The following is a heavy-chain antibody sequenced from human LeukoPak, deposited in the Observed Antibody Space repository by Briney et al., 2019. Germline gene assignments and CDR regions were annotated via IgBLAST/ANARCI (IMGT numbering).Heavy chain of an antibody. CDR2: IYPGDSDT. CDR3: ARHSGGGAAPDYYMDV. V-gene: IGHV5-51*01. Sequence: GESLKISCKGSGYSFTSYWIGWVRQMPGKGLEWMGIIYPGDSDTRYSLSFQGQVTISADKSISTAYLQWSSLKASDTAMYYCARHSGGGAAPDYYMDVWGKGTTVTISS. J-gene: IGHJ6*03. D-gene: IGHD2-15*01. CDR1: GYSFTSYW.